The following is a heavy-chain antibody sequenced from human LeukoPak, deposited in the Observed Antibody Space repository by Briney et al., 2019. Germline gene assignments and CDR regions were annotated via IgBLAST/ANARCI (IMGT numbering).Heavy chain of an antibody. CDR3: ARRRVLRYFDWQDVHFDY. CDR2: IYHSGST. Sequence: SQTLSLTCAVSGGSISSGGYSWSWIRQPPGKGLEWIGYIYHSGSTYYNPSLKSRVTISVDRSKNQFSLKLSSVTAADTAVYYCARRRVLRYFDWQDVHFDYWGQGTLVTVSS. CDR1: GGSISSGGYS. J-gene: IGHJ4*02. D-gene: IGHD3-9*01. V-gene: IGHV4-30-2*01.